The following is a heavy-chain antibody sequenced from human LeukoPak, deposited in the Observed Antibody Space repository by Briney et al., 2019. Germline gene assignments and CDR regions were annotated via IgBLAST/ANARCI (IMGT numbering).Heavy chain of an antibody. CDR3: ARDRLGIAAAGPAKNDY. J-gene: IGHJ4*02. V-gene: IGHV4-39*07. CDR2: IYYSGST. Sequence: SETLSLTCTVSGGSISSSSYYWGWIRQPPGKGLEWIGSIYYSGSTYYNPSLKSRVTISVDTSKNQFSLKLSSVTAADTAVYYCARDRLGIAAAGPAKNDYWGQGTLVTVSS. CDR1: GGSISSSSYY. D-gene: IGHD6-13*01.